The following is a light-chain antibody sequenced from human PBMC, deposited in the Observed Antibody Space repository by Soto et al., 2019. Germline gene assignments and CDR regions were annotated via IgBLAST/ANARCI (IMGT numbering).Light chain of an antibody. CDR3: SAYTARRTLV. V-gene: IGLV2-14*01. Sequence: SVLTQPASVSWSAGQSITISCSGTIRDVGAYNLVSWYQQHPGTAPKLIIYEVRNRPSGISSRFSGSRSGNTASLTISGLQSEDEGDYYCSAYTARRTLVFGGGTK. CDR2: EVR. J-gene: IGLJ3*02. CDR1: IRDVGAYNL.